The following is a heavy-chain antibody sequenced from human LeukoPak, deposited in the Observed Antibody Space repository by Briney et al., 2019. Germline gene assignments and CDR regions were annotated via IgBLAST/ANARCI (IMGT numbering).Heavy chain of an antibody. Sequence: SETLSLTCTVSGGSISSSGSYLGWIRQPPGKGLEWIGSTYHSGSTYYNPSLKSRVTISVDTSKNQFSLKLSSVTAADTAVYYCARHMGFYDSSGPDPYYFDYWGQGILVTVSS. CDR1: GGSISSSGSY. CDR3: ARHMGFYDSSGPDPYYFDY. J-gene: IGHJ4*02. V-gene: IGHV4-39*01. CDR2: TYHSGST. D-gene: IGHD3-22*01.